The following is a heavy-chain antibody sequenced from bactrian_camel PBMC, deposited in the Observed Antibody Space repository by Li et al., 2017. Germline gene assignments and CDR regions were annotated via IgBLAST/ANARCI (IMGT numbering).Heavy chain of an antibody. J-gene: IGHJ4*01. CDR1: ANYDRYNC. V-gene: IGHV3S53*01. CDR3: VDDCYGSRYYLARRTNV. CDR2: IDSAGIV. D-gene: IGHD6*01. Sequence: HVQLVESGGGSVQAGGSLKLSCAASANYDRYNCIGWVRQVPGKEREGVAAIDSAGIVTYAESVKGRFVVTSDNAQHKWYLQMNNLKPEDTAMYYCVDDCYGSRYYLARRTNVWGQGTQVTVS.